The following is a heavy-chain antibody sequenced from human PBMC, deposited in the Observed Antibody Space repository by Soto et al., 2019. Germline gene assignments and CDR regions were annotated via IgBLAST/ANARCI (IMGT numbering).Heavy chain of an antibody. Sequence: PGGSLRLSCTASGFTFKNFGMAWVRQAPGKGLEWVSTVSGGGENTHYTDSVNGRFTISRDNSKNTVFLQMSSLRADDTATYYCAKAVGYGVTLFGFWGQGTLVTVSS. J-gene: IGHJ4*02. CDR1: GFTFKNFG. CDR3: AKAVGYGVTLFGF. D-gene: IGHD4-17*01. CDR2: VSGGGENT. V-gene: IGHV3-23*01.